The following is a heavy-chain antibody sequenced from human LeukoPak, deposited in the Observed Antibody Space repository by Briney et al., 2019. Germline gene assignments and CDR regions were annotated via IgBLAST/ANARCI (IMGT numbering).Heavy chain of an antibody. CDR2: INPNSGGT. V-gene: IGHV1-2*04. CDR1: GYTFTGYY. CDR3: ATNAYYYDSSGYSLGYYYGMDV. J-gene: IGHJ6*02. Sequence: ASVKVSCKASGYTFTGYYMHWVRQAPGQGLEWMGWINPNSGGTNYAQKFQGWVTMTRDTSISTAYMELSRLRSDDTAVYYCATNAYYYDSSGYSLGYYYGMDVWGQGTTVTVSS. D-gene: IGHD3-22*01.